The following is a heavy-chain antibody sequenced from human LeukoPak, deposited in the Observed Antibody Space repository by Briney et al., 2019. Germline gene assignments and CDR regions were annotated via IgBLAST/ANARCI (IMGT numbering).Heavy chain of an antibody. CDR1: GDSISNNY. J-gene: IGHJ4*02. CDR2: IYYSGSP. V-gene: IGHV4-59*08. Sequence: PSETLSLTCTVSGDSISNNYWSWIRQPPGQGLEWIVYIYYSGSPNYNPSLQSRVTISVDTSKNQFSLKLSSVTAADTAVYYCARRKYSYGYVDSWGQGALVSVSS. D-gene: IGHD5-18*01. CDR3: ARRKYSYGYVDS.